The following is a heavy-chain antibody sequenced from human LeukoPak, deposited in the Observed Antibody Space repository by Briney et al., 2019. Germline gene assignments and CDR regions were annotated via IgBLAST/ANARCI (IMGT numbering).Heavy chain of an antibody. D-gene: IGHD2-2*01. Sequence: SVKVSCKASGGTFSSYTISWVRQAPGQGLEWMGRIIPILGIANYAQKFQGRVTITADKSTSTAYMELSSLRSEDTAVNYCARGILGYCSSTSCYSGAFDIWGQGTMVTVSS. CDR3: ARGILGYCSSTSCYSGAFDI. V-gene: IGHV1-69*02. CDR2: IIPILGIA. CDR1: GGTFSSYT. J-gene: IGHJ3*02.